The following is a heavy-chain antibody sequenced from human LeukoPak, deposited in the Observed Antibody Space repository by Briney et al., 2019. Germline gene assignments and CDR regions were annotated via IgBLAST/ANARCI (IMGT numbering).Heavy chain of an antibody. V-gene: IGHV3-48*04. CDR1: GFTFSRFS. D-gene: IGHD4-17*01. CDR3: AKDDYGDYPTYLDY. J-gene: IGHJ4*02. Sequence: GGSLRLSCAASGFTFSRFSMNWVRQAPGKGLEWVSYVSSSSGTIYYADSVKGRFTISRDNAKNSLYLQMNSLRAEDTAVYYCAKDDYGDYPTYLDYWGQGTLVTVSS. CDR2: VSSSSGTI.